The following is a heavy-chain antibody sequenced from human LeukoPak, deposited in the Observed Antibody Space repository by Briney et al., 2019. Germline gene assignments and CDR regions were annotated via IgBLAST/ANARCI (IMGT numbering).Heavy chain of an antibody. Sequence: GGSQRLSCPASGFTVGSKSMSWVRQAPGKGLEWVSAISGSGGSTYYADSVKGRFTISRDNSKNTLYLQMNSLRAEDTAVYYCAKDRAETATIIDYWGQGTLVTVSS. J-gene: IGHJ4*02. D-gene: IGHD5-24*01. V-gene: IGHV3-23*01. CDR3: AKDRAETATIIDY. CDR1: GFTVGSKS. CDR2: ISGSGGST.